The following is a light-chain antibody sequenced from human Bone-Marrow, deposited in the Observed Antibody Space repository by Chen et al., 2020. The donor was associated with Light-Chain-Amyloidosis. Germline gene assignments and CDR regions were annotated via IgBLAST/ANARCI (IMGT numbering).Light chain of an antibody. J-gene: IGKJ1*01. V-gene: IGKV1-39*01. CDR1: QSINRF. CDR3: QQMFSSPWT. CDR2: GAS. Sequence: DIQMAQSPTSLSASVGDRVTITCRPSQSINRFLNWYQHRPGKAPKLLIYGASNLQSGGPSRFSGSGSGTDFTLTISSLQSEDFGTFYCQQMFSSPWTFGQGTTVEIK.